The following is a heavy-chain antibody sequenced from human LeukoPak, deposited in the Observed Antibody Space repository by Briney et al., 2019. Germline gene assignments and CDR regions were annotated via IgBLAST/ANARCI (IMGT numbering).Heavy chain of an antibody. Sequence: SETLSLTCTVSGDSVSIYYWSWIRQPPGKGLEWIGYIYYRGNTNYNPSLKSRVTMAVDTSKNQFSLKVSSVTAADTAVYYCVRAPWRYYGSGSYYNAFDIWGQGTMVTVSS. V-gene: IGHV4-59*02. CDR2: IYYRGNT. CDR1: GDSVSIYY. J-gene: IGHJ3*02. CDR3: VRAPWRYYGSGSYYNAFDI. D-gene: IGHD3-10*01.